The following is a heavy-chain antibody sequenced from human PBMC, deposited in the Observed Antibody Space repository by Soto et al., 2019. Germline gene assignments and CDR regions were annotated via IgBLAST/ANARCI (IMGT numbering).Heavy chain of an antibody. CDR1: GFTFSSYA. Sequence: EVQLLESGGGLVQPGGSLRLSCAASGFTFSSYAMRWVRQAPGKGLEWVSAISGSGDSTYYADSVKGRFTTSRDKSKNSLYLQMNSLRAEDTAVCYCARRGSGSYYDYWGQGTLVTVSS. CDR3: ARRGSGSYYDY. J-gene: IGHJ4*02. CDR2: ISGSGDST. D-gene: IGHD1-26*01. V-gene: IGHV3-23*01.